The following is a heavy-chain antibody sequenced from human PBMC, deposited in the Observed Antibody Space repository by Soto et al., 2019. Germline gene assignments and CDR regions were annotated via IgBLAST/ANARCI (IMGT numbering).Heavy chain of an antibody. CDR1: GGSISSGGYY. CDR2: IYYSGST. J-gene: IGHJ4*02. D-gene: IGHD6-6*01. V-gene: IGHV4-61*08. Sequence: SETLSLTCTVSGGSISSGGYYWSWIRQHPGKGLEWIGSIYYSGSTNYNPSLKSRVTISVDTSKNQFSLKLSSVTAADTAVYYCARDLLGSSSASWGQGTLVTVSS. CDR3: ARDLLGSSSAS.